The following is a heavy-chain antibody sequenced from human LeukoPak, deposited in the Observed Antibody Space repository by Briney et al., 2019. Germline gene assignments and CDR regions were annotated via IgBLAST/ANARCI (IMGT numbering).Heavy chain of an antibody. CDR3: AREHMTRVTLDY. Sequence: GASVNVSCKSSGYTFTGYYMHWVRQAPGQGLEWMGWIYPNSGGTKYAQKFQGRVTMTRDTSISTAYLELSRLRSDDTAVYYCAREHMTRVTLDYWGQGTLVTVSS. CDR2: IYPNSGGT. V-gene: IGHV1-2*02. J-gene: IGHJ4*02. CDR1: GYTFTGYY. D-gene: IGHD4-17*01.